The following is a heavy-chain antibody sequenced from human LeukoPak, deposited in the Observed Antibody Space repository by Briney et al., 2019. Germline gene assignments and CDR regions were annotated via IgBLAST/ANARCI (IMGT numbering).Heavy chain of an antibody. J-gene: IGHJ3*02. CDR3: ARTYYDILTGYSLSAFDI. D-gene: IGHD3-9*01. Sequence: PGGSLRLSCAASGFTFSSYSMNWVRQAPGKGLEWVSSISSSSSYIYYADSVKGRFTISRDNAKNSLYLQMNSLRAEDTAVYYCARTYYDILTGYSLSAFDIWGQGTMVTVSS. CDR1: GFTFSSYS. V-gene: IGHV3-21*01. CDR2: ISSSSSYI.